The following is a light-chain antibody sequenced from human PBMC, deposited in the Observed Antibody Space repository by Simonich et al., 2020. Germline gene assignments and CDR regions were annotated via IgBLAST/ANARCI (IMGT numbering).Light chain of an antibody. J-gene: IGKJ5*01. V-gene: IGKV4-1*01. CDR1: KSVLYSSNNKKY. CDR3: QKYYSTPIT. CDR2: WAF. Sequence: DIFMTQSPDSLAVALCERATINCKSSKSVLYSSNNKKYLARYQQKPGKPPKLLIYWAFTRESGVPDRFRGSGSGTDFTLTISSLQAEDVAVYYCQKYYSTPITFGQGTRLEIK.